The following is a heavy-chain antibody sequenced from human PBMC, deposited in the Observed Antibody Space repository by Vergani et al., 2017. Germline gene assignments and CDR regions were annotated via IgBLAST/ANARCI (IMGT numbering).Heavy chain of an antibody. V-gene: IGHV4-39*01. Sequence: QLQLQESGPGLVKPSETLSLTCTVSGVSIGSNSYYWGWIRQPPGKGLEWIGTIYYTGTTYYNEAHKSRLTISVDTSKNQFSLNLTSVTAADTAVYFCARQDKGGYDYVWGSYRPLIYWGQGTLVTVSS. D-gene: IGHD3-16*02. CDR1: GVSIGSNSYY. CDR3: ARQDKGGYDYVWGSYRPLIY. CDR2: IYYTGTT. J-gene: IGHJ4*02.